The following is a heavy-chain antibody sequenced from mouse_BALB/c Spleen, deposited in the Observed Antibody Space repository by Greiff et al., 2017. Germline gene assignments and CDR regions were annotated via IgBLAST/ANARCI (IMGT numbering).Heavy chain of an antibody. CDR2: IDPSDSYT. J-gene: IGHJ3*01. CDR1: GYTFTSYW. D-gene: IGHD2-2*01. V-gene: IGHV1-69*02. Sequence: QVQLQQPGAELVKPGASVKLSCKASGYTFTSYWMHWVKQRPGQGLEWIGEIDPSDSYTNYNQKFKGKATLTVDKSSSTAYMQLSSLTSEDSAVYYCARNGVTTPSFAYWGQGTLVTVSA. CDR3: ARNGVTTPSFAY.